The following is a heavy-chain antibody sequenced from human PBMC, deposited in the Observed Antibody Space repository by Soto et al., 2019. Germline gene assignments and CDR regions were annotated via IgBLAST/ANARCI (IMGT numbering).Heavy chain of an antibody. V-gene: IGHV1-8*01. Sequence: QVQLVQPGAEVKKPGASVKVSCKASGYTFTSYDINWVRQATGQGLEWMGWMNPNSGNTGYAQKFQGRVTMTRNTXISTAYMELSSLRSEDTAVYYCARRGYSSSWYYYYYYGMDVWGQGTTVTVSS. CDR3: ARRGYSSSWYYYYYYGMDV. CDR2: MNPNSGNT. CDR1: GYTFTSYD. J-gene: IGHJ6*02. D-gene: IGHD6-13*01.